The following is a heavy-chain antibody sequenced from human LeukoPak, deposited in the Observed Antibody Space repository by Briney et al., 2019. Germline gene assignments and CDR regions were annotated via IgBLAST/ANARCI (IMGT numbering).Heavy chain of an antibody. CDR1: GGTFSGYY. J-gene: IGHJ4*02. CDR3: ARGPRVYYGSGSYIDY. Sequence: PSETLSLTCAVYGGTFSGYYWSWIRQPPGKGLEWIGSIYYSGSTYYNPSLKSRVTISVDTSKNQFSLKLSSVTAADTAVYYCARGPRVYYGSGSYIDYWGQGTLVNVSS. V-gene: IGHV4-34*01. CDR2: IYYSGST. D-gene: IGHD3-10*01.